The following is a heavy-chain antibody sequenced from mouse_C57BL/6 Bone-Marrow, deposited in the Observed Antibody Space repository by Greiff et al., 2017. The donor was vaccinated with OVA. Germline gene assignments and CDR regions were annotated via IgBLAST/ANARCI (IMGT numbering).Heavy chain of an antibody. Sequence: EVQLVESGGGLVQPKGSLKLSCAASGFSFNTYAMNWVRQAPGKGLEWVARIRSKSNNYATYYADSVKDRFTISRDDSESMLYLQMNNLKTEDTAMYYCVRQGRLLLDYWGQGTTLTVSS. CDR3: VRQGRLLLDY. J-gene: IGHJ2*01. D-gene: IGHD2-3*01. CDR1: GFSFNTYA. V-gene: IGHV10-1*01. CDR2: IRSKSNNYAT.